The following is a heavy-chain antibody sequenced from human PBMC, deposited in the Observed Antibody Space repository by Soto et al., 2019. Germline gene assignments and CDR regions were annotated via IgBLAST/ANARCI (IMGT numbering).Heavy chain of an antibody. D-gene: IGHD3-16*01. V-gene: IGHV3-7*01. CDR3: AKYYGHFFGYVWDAFDI. CDR1: GFTFSRHW. J-gene: IGHJ3*02. Sequence: SLRLSCAASGFTFSRHWMSWIRQAPGKGLEWVANIKQDGSEKYYVDSVKGRFTISRDNAKNSLYLQMNSLRAEDTAVYYCAKYYGHFFGYVWDAFDIWGQGTMVTVSS. CDR2: IKQDGSEK.